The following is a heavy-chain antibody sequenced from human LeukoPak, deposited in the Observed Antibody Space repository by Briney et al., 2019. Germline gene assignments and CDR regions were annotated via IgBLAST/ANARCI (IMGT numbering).Heavy chain of an antibody. CDR3: ARGPNYDILTGYYNQYYFDY. J-gene: IGHJ4*02. D-gene: IGHD3-9*01. CDR1: GFTFDDYG. V-gene: IGHV3-20*04. CDR2: VNWNGGST. Sequence: GGSLRLSCAASGFTFDDYGMSWVRQAPGKGLEWVSGVNWNGGSTGYADSVKGRFTISRDNAKNSLYLQMNSLRAEDTPLYYCARGPNYDILTGYYNQYYFDYWGQGTLVTVSS.